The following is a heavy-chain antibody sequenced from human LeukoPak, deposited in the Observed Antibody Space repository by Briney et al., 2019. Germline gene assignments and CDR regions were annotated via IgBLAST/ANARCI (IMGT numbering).Heavy chain of an antibody. D-gene: IGHD3-16*01. J-gene: IGHJ6*03. CDR1: GGSISSYY. V-gene: IGHV4-59*01. CDR2: IYYSGYT. CDR3: ARETSQKGAHYMDV. Sequence: PSETLSLTCTVSGGSISSYYWSWLRQPPGKGLKWIGNIYYSGYTTYSPSLRSRVTISVDTSKNQFSLKLSSVTAADTAVYYCARETSQKGAHYMDVWGQGTTVTISS.